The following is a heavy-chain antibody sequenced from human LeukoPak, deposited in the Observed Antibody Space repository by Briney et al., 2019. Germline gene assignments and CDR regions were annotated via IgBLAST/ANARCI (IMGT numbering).Heavy chain of an antibody. CDR1: GFTFSNYW. CDR3: AKDSESPSYGVPHFDY. D-gene: IGHD2-2*01. V-gene: IGHV3-30*18. CDR2: ISYDGSNK. J-gene: IGHJ4*02. Sequence: GGSLRLSCAASGFTFSNYWMTWVRQAPGKGLEWVAVISYDGSNKYCADSVKGRFTISRDNSKNTLYLQMNSLRAEDTAVYYCAKDSESPSYGVPHFDYWGQGTLVTVSS.